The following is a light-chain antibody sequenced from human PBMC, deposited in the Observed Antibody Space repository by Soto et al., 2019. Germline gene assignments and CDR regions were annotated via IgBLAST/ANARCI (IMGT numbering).Light chain of an antibody. CDR1: QNLNIN. CDR2: GAF. J-gene: IGKJ4*01. Sequence: EIVMTQSPATLSVSPGETATFSCRASQNLNINLAWYQQNPGQAPRLLIFGAFTRATGIPVRFSGSGSGTEFTLTISSLQSEDFAVYYCQQYKSWPLTFGGGTKVEIK. V-gene: IGKV3-15*01. CDR3: QQYKSWPLT.